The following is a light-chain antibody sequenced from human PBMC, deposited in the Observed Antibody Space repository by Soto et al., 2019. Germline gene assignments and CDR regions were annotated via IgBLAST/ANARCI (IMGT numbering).Light chain of an antibody. CDR1: SSNIGARYD. Sequence: QSVLTQPPSVSGAPGQRVTISCTGSSSNIGARYDVHWYQHLPGTAPKLLIYGNSNRPSGVPDRFSGSKSGTSASLAITGLQAEDEADYYCQSYGSSLSGSYVFGTGTKVTVL. CDR2: GNS. CDR3: QSYGSSLSGSYV. V-gene: IGLV1-40*01. J-gene: IGLJ1*01.